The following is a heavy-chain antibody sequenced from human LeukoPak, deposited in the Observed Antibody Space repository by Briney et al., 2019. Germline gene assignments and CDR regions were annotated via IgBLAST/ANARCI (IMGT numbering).Heavy chain of an antibody. CDR2: INHSGST. V-gene: IGHV4-34*01. D-gene: IGHD3-16*02. Sequence: PSVTLSLTCAVYGGSFSGYYWSWIRQPPGKGLEWIGEINHSGSTNYNPSLKSRVTISVDTSKNQFSLKLSSVTAADTAVYYCARAYDYVWGSYRYKPYFDYWGQGTLVTVSS. CDR1: GGSFSGYY. J-gene: IGHJ4*02. CDR3: ARAYDYVWGSYRYKPYFDY.